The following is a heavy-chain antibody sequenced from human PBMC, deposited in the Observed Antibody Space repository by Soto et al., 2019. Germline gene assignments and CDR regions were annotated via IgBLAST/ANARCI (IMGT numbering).Heavy chain of an antibody. V-gene: IGHV3-23*01. CDR1: GFTFTNYV. Sequence: GGSLRLSCVGTGFTFTNYVMSWVRQAPGKGLEWVSGINGGGGSTYYADSVRDRFTITRDNAKNTVYLQMNNLGADDSAIYYCARYGSRWYNDYWGQGTLVTVSS. CDR2: INGGGGST. J-gene: IGHJ4*02. D-gene: IGHD6-19*01. CDR3: ARYGSRWYNDY.